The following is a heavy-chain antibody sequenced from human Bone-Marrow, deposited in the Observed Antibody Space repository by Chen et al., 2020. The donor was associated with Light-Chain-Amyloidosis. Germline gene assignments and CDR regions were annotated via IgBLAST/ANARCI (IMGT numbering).Heavy chain of an antibody. CDR1: GHTFTFYG. J-gene: IGHJ6*02. CDR2: ISAYNGNT. CDR3: ARDYGAGSYYNYYYGMDV. D-gene: IGHD3-10*01. V-gene: IGHV1-18*04. Sequence: QAQLVQSGAEVKKPGASAQVSCKASGHTFTFYGISRVRQAPGQGLEWMGWISAYNGNTNSAQRLQGRVTLTTDTSTNTAYMDLRSLRSDDTAVYYCARDYGAGSYYNYYYGMDVWGQGTTVTVSS.